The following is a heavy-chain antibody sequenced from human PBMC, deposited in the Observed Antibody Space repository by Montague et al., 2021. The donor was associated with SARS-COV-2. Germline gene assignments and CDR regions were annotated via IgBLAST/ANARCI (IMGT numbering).Heavy chain of an antibody. Sequence: SETLSLTCTVSFGSISTYYWSWIRQPPGKGLEWIGFIFYNGSTKYNPSLKRRVSISLDTSKNQFSLKLSSVTAADTAVYYCAGQDVWAYCGDECYRGWYDSWGQGTLVTVSS. D-gene: IGHD2-21*01. CDR2: IFYNGST. CDR3: AGQDVWAYCGDECYRGWYDS. J-gene: IGHJ5*01. CDR1: FGSISTYY. V-gene: IGHV4-59*03.